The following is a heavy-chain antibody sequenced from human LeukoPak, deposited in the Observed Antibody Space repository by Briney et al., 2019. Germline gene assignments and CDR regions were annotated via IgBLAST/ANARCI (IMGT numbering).Heavy chain of an antibody. CDR3: ARARAFYGSGSYYTFDY. CDR2: INPSGGST. D-gene: IGHD3-10*01. CDR1: GGTFSSYA. Sequence: ASVKVSCKASGGTFSSYAISWVRQAPGQGLEWMGIINPSGGSTSYAQKFQGRVTMTRDTSTSTVYMELSSLRSEDTAVYYCARARAFYGSGSYYTFDYWGQGTLVTVSS. J-gene: IGHJ4*02. V-gene: IGHV1-46*01.